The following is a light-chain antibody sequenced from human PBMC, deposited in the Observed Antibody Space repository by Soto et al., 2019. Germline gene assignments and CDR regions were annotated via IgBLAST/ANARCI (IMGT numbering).Light chain of an antibody. V-gene: IGKV1-33*01. J-gene: IGKJ5*01. CDR1: QDVKNY. CDR3: QQYDNLPPFT. CDR2: DAS. Sequence: DIQMTQSPSSLSASVVDRVTITCQASQDVKNYLNWYQQKPGKAPKLLIYDASNLETGVRSRFSGSGSGTDFTFTISSLQPEDIATYYCQQYDNLPPFTFGQGTRLGL.